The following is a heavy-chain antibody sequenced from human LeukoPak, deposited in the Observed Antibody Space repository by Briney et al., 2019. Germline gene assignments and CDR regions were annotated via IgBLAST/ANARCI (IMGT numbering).Heavy chain of an antibody. J-gene: IGHJ6*02. CDR1: GFTFNYAW. CDR2: TVSEIDGGAT. V-gene: IGHV3-15*04. CDR3: TTDEDWNYARKDV. Sequence: GGSLRLSCAASGFTFNYAWMSWVRQVPGKGLEWVGQTVSEIDGGATDYATPVKGRFTISRDDSKSTLYLQMNSLKIEDTAVYYCTTDEDWNYARKDVWGQGATVIVSS. D-gene: IGHD1-7*01.